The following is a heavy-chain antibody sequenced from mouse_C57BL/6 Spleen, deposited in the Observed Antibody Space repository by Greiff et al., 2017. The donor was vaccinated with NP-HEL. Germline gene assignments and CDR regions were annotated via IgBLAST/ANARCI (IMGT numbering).Heavy chain of an antibody. CDR3: ARSDYDGDYYAMDY. V-gene: IGHV1-72*01. J-gene: IGHJ4*01. D-gene: IGHD2-4*01. Sequence: QVQLQQPGAELVKPGASVKLSCKASGYTFTSYWMHWVNQRPGPGLEWIGRIDPNSGGTKYNEKFKSKATLTVDKPSSTAYMQLSSLTSEDSAVYYCARSDYDGDYYAMDYWGQGTSVTVSS. CDR2: IDPNSGGT. CDR1: GYTFTSYW.